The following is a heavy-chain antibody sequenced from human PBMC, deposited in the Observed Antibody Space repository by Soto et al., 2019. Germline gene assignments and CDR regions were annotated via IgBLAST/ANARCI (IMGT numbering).Heavy chain of an antibody. CDR2: ISGSGFTT. D-gene: IGHD6-19*01. Sequence: GGSLRPSCSASGFTFTTYAMNWVRQAPGEGLEWVSTISGSGFTTYYADSVQGRFTISRDNSKNTVYLQMNSLRAEDTAVYYCAKHRARAGDSSAWAIDYWGQGTRVTVSS. V-gene: IGHV3-23*01. CDR3: AKHRARAGDSSAWAIDY. CDR1: GFTFTTYA. J-gene: IGHJ4*02.